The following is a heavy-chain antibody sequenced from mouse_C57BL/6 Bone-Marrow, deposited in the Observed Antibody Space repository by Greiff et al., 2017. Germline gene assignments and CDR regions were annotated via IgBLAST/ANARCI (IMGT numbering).Heavy chain of an antibody. Sequence: VQLQQSGAELVKPGASVKLSCKASGYTFTSYWMHWVKQRPGRGLEWIGRIDPNSGGTKYNEKFKDKATLTADKSSSTVYMELSRLTSEDSAVYFCARHEKEPRGNFDVWGTGTTVTVSS. D-gene: IGHD2-14*01. J-gene: IGHJ1*03. CDR1: GYTFTSYW. V-gene: IGHV1-62-3*01. CDR2: IDPNSGGT. CDR3: ARHEKEPRGNFDV.